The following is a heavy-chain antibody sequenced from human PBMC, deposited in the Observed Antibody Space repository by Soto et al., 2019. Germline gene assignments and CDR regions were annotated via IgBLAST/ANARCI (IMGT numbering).Heavy chain of an antibody. V-gene: IGHV3-30-3*01. J-gene: IGHJ4*02. CDR2: ISKDGNSK. CDR3: ARDPQGSYCYIDY. CDR1: GFTFSNYA. Sequence: GGSLRLSCAASGFTFSNYAIHWVRQAPGKGLEWVTIISKDGNSKHYTDSVKGRFTISRDNSKNTLFLQMNSLRAEDTAVYYCARDPQGSYCYIDYWGQGTPVTVSS. D-gene: IGHD3-10*01.